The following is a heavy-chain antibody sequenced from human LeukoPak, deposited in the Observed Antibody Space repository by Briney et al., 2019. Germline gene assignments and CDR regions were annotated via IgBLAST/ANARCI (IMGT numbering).Heavy chain of an antibody. D-gene: IGHD3-22*01. CDR1: GFTFSNHW. J-gene: IGHJ1*01. Sequence: GGSLRLSCAASGFTFSNHWMTWIRQAPGKGLEWVANIKQDGIEKYYADSVEGRFTVSRDNTKKTLFLQMHTLRAEDTAVYYFGRGSRGFYCDHFKTWGKGSLVTVS. CDR2: IKQDGIEK. CDR3: GRGSRGFYCDHFKT. V-gene: IGHV3-7*01.